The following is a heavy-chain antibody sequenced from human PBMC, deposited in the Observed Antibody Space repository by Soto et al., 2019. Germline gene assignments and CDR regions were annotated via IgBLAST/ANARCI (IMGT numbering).Heavy chain of an antibody. D-gene: IGHD3-22*01. CDR3: ARDLPLNYYYRTYSYYAMDI. V-gene: IGHV1-69*01. J-gene: IGHJ6*02. Sequence: QVQLLQSGAEGKIPGSSVKVSCKASGGTFSSQAVRWVRQAHGQGLEWMGGIVPFFRGTNYAQKFQGRITITADDSTSTNYMELISLTSEDTAVYYCARDLPLNYYYRTYSYYAMDIWGQGTTVTVSS. CDR1: GGTFSSQA. CDR2: IVPFFRGT.